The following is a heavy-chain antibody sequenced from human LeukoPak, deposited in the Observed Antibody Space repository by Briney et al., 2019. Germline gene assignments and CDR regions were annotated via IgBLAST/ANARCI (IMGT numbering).Heavy chain of an antibody. Sequence: SETLSLTCTVSGGSISIYYWSWIRQPAGTGLEWIGRIYTSGSTNYNPSLKSRVTISVNRSKNQFSLRLTSVTAADTAVYYCARGSLGGDYGDYFDYWGQGTLVTVSS. CDR3: ARGSLGGDYGDYFDY. D-gene: IGHD4-17*01. J-gene: IGHJ4*02. CDR2: IYTSGST. CDR1: GGSISIYY. V-gene: IGHV4-4*07.